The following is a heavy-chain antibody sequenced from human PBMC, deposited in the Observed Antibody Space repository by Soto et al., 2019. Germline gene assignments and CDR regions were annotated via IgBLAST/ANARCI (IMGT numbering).Heavy chain of an antibody. CDR3: ARDGATPYSSSSAATCVFDY. CDR2: ISYDGSNK. Sequence: PGGSLRLSCASSGFTFSSYAMRLVRQTPGKGLEWVAVISYDGSNKYYADSVKGRFTISRDNSKNTLYLQMNSLRAEDTAVYYCARDGATPYSSSSAATCVFDYWGQGTLVTVSS. D-gene: IGHD6-13*01. V-gene: IGHV3-30-3*01. CDR1: GFTFSSYA. J-gene: IGHJ4*02.